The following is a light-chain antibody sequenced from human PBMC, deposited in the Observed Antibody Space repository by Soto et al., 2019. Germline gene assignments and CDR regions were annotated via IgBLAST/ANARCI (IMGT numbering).Light chain of an antibody. CDR3: QHYINWPRT. CDR1: QSVGNH. CDR2: GAS. V-gene: IGKV3-15*01. Sequence: EVVLTQSPATLSVSPGEGATLSCRASQSVGNHLAWYQQRPGQAPRVLFYGASTRATGIPARFTGSGSGTEFTLTISSLQSEDFALYYCQHYINWPRTFGQGTKVEIK. J-gene: IGKJ1*01.